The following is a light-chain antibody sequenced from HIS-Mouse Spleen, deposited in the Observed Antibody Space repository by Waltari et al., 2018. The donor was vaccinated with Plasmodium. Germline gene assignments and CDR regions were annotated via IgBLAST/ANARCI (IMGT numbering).Light chain of an antibody. V-gene: IGKV2-28*01. Sequence: GEPASISCRSSQSLLHSNGYNYLDWYLQKPGQSPQLLIYLGSNRASGVPDRFSGSGSGTDFTLKISRVEAEDVGVYYCMQALQTPYTFGQGTKLEIK. J-gene: IGKJ2*01. CDR1: QSLLHSNGYNY. CDR2: LGS. CDR3: MQALQTPYT.